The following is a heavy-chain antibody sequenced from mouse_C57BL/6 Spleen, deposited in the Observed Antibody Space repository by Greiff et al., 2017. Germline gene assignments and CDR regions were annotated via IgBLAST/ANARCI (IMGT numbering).Heavy chain of an antibody. V-gene: IGHV1-78*01. J-gene: IGHJ3*01. CDR1: GYTFTDHT. Sequence: VQLQQSDAELVKPGASVKISCKVSGYTFTDHTIHWMKQRPDQGLEWIGYIYPRDGSTKYNEKFKGKATLTADKSSSTAYMQLNSLTSEDSEVYFCSRPPNWDGFAYWGQGTLVTVSA. CDR3: SRPPNWDGFAY. D-gene: IGHD4-1*01. CDR2: IYPRDGST.